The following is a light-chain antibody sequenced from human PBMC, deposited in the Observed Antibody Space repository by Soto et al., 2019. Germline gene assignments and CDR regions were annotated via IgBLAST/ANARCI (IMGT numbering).Light chain of an antibody. CDR3: QQYGSSPST. V-gene: IGKV3-20*01. J-gene: IGKJ1*01. Sequence: EIVLTQSPGTLSLSPGERATLSCRASQSVSSSYLAWYQQKPGQAPRLLIYGASSRATGIPDRFSGSGSGTDFTLTISRLEPEDFAGHYCQQYGSSPSTFGQGTKVDIK. CDR2: GAS. CDR1: QSVSSSY.